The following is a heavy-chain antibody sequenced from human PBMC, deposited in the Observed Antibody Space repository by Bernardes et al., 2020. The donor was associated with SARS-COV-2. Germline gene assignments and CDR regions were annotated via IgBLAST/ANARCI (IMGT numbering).Heavy chain of an antibody. Sequence: GGSLRLSCAASGFTFSNAWMSWVRQAPGKGLEWVGRIKSKTDGGTTDYAAPVKGRFTISRDDSKNTLYLQMNSLKTEDTAVYYCTTGELRYFDWLLLGDVGYFDYWGQGTLVTVSS. J-gene: IGHJ4*02. CDR1: GFTFSNAW. CDR2: IKSKTDGGTT. CDR3: TTGELRYFDWLLLGDVGYFDY. V-gene: IGHV3-15*01. D-gene: IGHD3-9*01.